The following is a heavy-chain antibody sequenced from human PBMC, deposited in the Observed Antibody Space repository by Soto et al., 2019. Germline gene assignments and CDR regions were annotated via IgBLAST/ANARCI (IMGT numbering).Heavy chain of an antibody. CDR1: GYSFSSYW. CDR3: ARNSLTGYYNYYYSMDV. CDR2: IYPDDSDT. J-gene: IGHJ6*02. Sequence: GESLKISCKSSGYSFSSYWIAWVRLMPGKGLEWMGSIYPDDSDTKYSPSFQGQVTISADKSISAAYLQWSSLKASDTAIYYCARNSLTGYYNYYYSMDVWGQGTTATVSS. V-gene: IGHV5-51*01. D-gene: IGHD3-9*01.